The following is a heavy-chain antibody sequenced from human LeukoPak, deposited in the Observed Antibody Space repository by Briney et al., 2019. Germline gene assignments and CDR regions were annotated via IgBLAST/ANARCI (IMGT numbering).Heavy chain of an antibody. Sequence: GGSLRLSCAVSGFTSYSDYMSWVRQAPGRGLEWVASLKKDGSERTYVDSVKGRFSISRDSAKNSLYLQMNGQGAEDTAVYYCATGRATNKYWGQGVLVTVSS. D-gene: IGHD1-26*01. CDR3: ATGRATNKY. CDR2: LKKDGSER. J-gene: IGHJ4*02. CDR1: GFTSYSDY. V-gene: IGHV3-7*01.